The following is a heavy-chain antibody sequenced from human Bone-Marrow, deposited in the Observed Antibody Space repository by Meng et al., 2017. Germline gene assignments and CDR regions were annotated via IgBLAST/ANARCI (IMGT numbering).Heavy chain of an antibody. Sequence: GESLKISCAASGFTFSSYWMSWVRQAPGKRLEWVANIKQDGSEKYYVDSVKGRFTISRDNAKNSLYLQMNSLRAEDTAVYYCARSQNRLSHYGSGEKNWFDPWGHGTLVNGAS. CDR2: IKQDGSEK. CDR1: GFTFSSYW. J-gene: IGHJ5*02. CDR3: ARSQNRLSHYGSGEKNWFDP. D-gene: IGHD3-10*01. V-gene: IGHV3-7*01.